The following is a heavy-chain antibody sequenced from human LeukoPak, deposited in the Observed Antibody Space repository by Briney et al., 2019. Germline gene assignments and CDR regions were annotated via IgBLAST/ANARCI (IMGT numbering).Heavy chain of an antibody. V-gene: IGHV3-66*01. J-gene: IGHJ3*02. CDR3: ARDSSGYPAFDI. D-gene: IGHD3-22*01. CDR1: GFTVSSNY. Sequence: QPGGSLRLSCAASGFTVSSNYMSWVRQAPGKGLEWVSVIYSGGSTYYADSVKGRFAISRDNSKNTLYLQMNSLRAEDTAVYYCARDSSGYPAFDIWGQGTMVTVSS. CDR2: IYSGGST.